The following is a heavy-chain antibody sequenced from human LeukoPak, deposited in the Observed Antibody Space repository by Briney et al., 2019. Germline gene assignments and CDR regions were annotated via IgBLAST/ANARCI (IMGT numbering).Heavy chain of an antibody. V-gene: IGHV4-59*08. D-gene: IGHD3-10*01. CDR1: GGSSSSYY. CDR2: IYYSGST. Sequence: PSETLTLTCTVSGGSSSSYYWSWIRQPPGKALEWIGYIYYSGSTNYNPSLKSRVTISVDTSKNQFSLKLSSVTAADTAVYYCARHYYGSGSYFYFQHWGQGTLVTVSS. CDR3: ARHYYGSGSYFYFQH. J-gene: IGHJ1*01.